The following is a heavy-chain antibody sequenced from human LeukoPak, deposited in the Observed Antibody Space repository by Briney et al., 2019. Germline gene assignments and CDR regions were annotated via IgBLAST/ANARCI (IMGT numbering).Heavy chain of an antibody. CDR3: ARVPPQWLPNRDAFDI. V-gene: IGHV3-48*04. CDR1: GFTFSSYT. CDR2: IGTSSTTI. J-gene: IGHJ3*02. Sequence: PGGSLRLSCAASGFTFSSYTMNWVRQPPGKGLEWVSNIGTSSTTIYYADSVKGRFTISRDNAKNSLYLQMNSLRAEDTAVYYCARVPPQWLPNRDAFDIRGQGTMVTVSS. D-gene: IGHD6-19*01.